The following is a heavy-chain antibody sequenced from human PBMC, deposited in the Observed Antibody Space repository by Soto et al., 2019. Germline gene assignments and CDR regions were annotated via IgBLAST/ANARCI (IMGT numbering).Heavy chain of an antibody. CDR1: GFRFSIYS. D-gene: IGHD6-19*01. CDR3: ARSVEGHFDY. Sequence: EARLVESGGALVQRGGSLTLSCSASGFRFSIYSMNWVRQAPGKGLEWSAYITSDTKTIKYAESVKGRFTISRDNAKNSVYLQMDTLSDEDTAVYYCARSVEGHFDYWGQGTVVTVSS. V-gene: IGHV3-48*02. CDR2: ITSDTKTI. J-gene: IGHJ4*02.